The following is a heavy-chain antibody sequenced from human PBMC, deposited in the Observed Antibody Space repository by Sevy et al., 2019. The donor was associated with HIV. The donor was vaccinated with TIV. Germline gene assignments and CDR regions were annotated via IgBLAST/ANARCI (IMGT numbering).Heavy chain of an antibody. CDR2: FIPMFDTA. D-gene: IGHD3-22*01. CDR3: ASSYYESSGDSPLYYYGMDV. CDR1: GGTFSKYA. V-gene: IGHV1-69*01. J-gene: IGHJ6*02. Sequence: VKVSCKASGGTFSKYAISWVRQAPGQGLEWMGGFIPMFDTANSAQKFQGRVTLTADGSTSTAYMELSSLRSEDTAVYYCASSYYESSGDSPLYYYGMDVWGQGTTVTVSS.